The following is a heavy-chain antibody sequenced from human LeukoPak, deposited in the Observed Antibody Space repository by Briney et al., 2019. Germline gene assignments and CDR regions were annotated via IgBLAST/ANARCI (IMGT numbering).Heavy chain of an antibody. CDR1: GGSISSGGYS. Sequence: ASQTLSLTCAVSGGSISSGGYSWSWIRQPPGKGLEWIGYIYHSGSTYYNPSLKSRVTISVDTSKNQFSLKLSSVTAADTAVYYCARDPTYYYDSSGTYYYYGMDVWGQGTTVTASS. D-gene: IGHD3-22*01. CDR2: IYHSGST. V-gene: IGHV4-30-2*01. CDR3: ARDPTYYYDSSGTYYYYGMDV. J-gene: IGHJ6*02.